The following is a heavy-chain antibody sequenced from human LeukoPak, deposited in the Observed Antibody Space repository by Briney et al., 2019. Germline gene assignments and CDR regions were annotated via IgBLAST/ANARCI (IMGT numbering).Heavy chain of an antibody. J-gene: IGHJ4*02. CDR3: AKGAVPATVHAPDPYVYDY. V-gene: IGHV3-30*18. Sequence: GGSLRLSCAASGFNFGGYGMHWVRQAPGKGLEWVAFISYDGTYKNYVDSVKGRFTISRDNSRNMLYLQMSSLRPEDTAVYYCAKGAVPATVHAPDPYVYDYWGQGTLVTVSS. CDR2: ISYDGTYK. CDR1: GFNFGGYG. D-gene: IGHD6-13*01.